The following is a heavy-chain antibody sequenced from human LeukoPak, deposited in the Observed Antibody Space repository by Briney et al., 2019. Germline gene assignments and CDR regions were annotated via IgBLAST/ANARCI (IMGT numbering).Heavy chain of an antibody. Sequence: SETLSLTCTVSSYSISSGYYWGWIRQPPGKWLEWIGSIYHSGSTYYNPSLKSRVTISVDTSKNQFSLKLSSVTAADTAVYYCARLVVSSWYHEVLLGRDYWGQGTLVTVSS. CDR2: IYHSGST. J-gene: IGHJ4*02. V-gene: IGHV4-38-2*02. CDR3: ARLVVSSWYHEVLLGRDY. CDR1: SYSISSGYY. D-gene: IGHD6-13*01.